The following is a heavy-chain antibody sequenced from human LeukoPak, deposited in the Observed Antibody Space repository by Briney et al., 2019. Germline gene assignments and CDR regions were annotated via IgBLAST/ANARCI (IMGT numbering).Heavy chain of an antibody. D-gene: IGHD2-2*01. CDR2: IYYSGST. V-gene: IGHV4-31*03. CDR1: GGSISSGGYY. CDR3: ARGVEVPSRRGDAIDI. Sequence: MSSETLSLTCTVSGGSISSGGYYWSWIRQHPGKGLEWIGYIYYSGSTYCNPSLKSRVTISVDTSKNQFSLQLNSVTPEDTAVYYCARGVEVPSRRGDAIDIWGQGTMVTVSS. J-gene: IGHJ3*02.